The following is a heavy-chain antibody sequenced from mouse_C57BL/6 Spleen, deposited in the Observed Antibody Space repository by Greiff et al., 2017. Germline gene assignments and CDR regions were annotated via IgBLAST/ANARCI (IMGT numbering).Heavy chain of an antibody. CDR3: ARDPLSDRYFDV. V-gene: IGHV1-69*01. D-gene: IGHD3-2*01. Sequence: QVQLKQPGAELVMPGASVKLSCKASGYTFTSYWMHWVKQRPGQGLEWIGEIDPSDSYTNYNQKFKGKSTLTVDKSSSTAYMQLSSLTSEDSAVYYCARDPLSDRYFDVWGTGTTVTVSS. CDR2: IDPSDSYT. J-gene: IGHJ1*03. CDR1: GYTFTSYW.